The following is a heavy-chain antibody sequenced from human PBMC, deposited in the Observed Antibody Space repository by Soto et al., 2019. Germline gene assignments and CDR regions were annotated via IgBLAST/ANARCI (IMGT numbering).Heavy chain of an antibody. CDR2: ITSSGSNT. J-gene: IGHJ4*02. V-gene: IGHV3-11*01. CDR3: SRGGTISSAHHFEH. Sequence: QVQLVESGGGLVKPGGSLRLSCAASGFTFSGYNMSWIRQAPGKGLEWVSYITSSGSNTFDAESVKGRFTISRDNTMNLLYLPVNSLSAADTAVYYCSRGGTISSAHHFEHWGQGTLVTVSS. CDR1: GFTFSGYN. D-gene: IGHD2-2*01.